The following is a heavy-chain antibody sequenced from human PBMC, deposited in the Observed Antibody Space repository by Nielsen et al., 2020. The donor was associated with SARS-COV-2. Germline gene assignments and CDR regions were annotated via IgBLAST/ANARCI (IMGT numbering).Heavy chain of an antibody. CDR2: IYWDDDK. Sequence: SGPTLVKPTQTLTLTCTFSGFTLSTTGVGVSWIRQPPGKALEWLALIYWDDDKRYSPSLKSRLTITKDTSKNQVVLTMTNMDPVDTATYYCAHRAGEQWLVPGFDYWGQGTLVTVSS. CDR1: GFTLSTTGVG. D-gene: IGHD6-19*01. J-gene: IGHJ4*02. CDR3: AHRAGEQWLVPGFDY. V-gene: IGHV2-5*02.